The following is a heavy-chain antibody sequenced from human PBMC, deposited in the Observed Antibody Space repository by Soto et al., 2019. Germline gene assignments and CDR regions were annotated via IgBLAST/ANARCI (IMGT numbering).Heavy chain of an antibody. V-gene: IGHV1-2*04. J-gene: IGHJ6*02. CDR2: INPNSGGT. Sequence: ASVKVSCKASGYTFTGYYMHWVRQAPGQGLEWMGWINPNSGGTNYAQKFQGWVTMTRDTSISTAYMELSRLGSDDTAVYYCARGPTYCGGDCYSRFNYYGMDVWGQGTTVTVSS. D-gene: IGHD2-21*02. CDR3: ARGPTYCGGDCYSRFNYYGMDV. CDR1: GYTFTGYY.